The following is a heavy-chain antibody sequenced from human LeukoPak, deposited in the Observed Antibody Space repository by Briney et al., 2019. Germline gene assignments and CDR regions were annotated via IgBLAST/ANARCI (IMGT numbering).Heavy chain of an antibody. CDR3: AKGNYYDSSGYYVN. Sequence: GGSLRLSCAASGFTFDDYAMHWVRQAPGKGLEWVSGISWNSGSIGYADSVKGRFTISRDNAKNSLYLQMNSLRAEDTALYYCAKGNYYDSSGYYVNWGQGTLVTVSS. V-gene: IGHV3-9*01. D-gene: IGHD3-22*01. CDR1: GFTFDDYA. J-gene: IGHJ4*02. CDR2: ISWNSGSI.